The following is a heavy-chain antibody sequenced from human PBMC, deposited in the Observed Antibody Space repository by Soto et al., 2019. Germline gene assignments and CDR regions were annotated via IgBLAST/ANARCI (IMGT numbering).Heavy chain of an antibody. J-gene: IGHJ6*02. CDR1: GYTFTGYY. V-gene: IGHV1-2*02. CDR2: INPNSGGT. D-gene: IGHD3-10*01. Sequence: ASVKVSCKASGYTFTGYYMHWVRQAPGQGLEWMGWINPNSGGTNYAQKFQGRVTMTRDTSISTAYMELSRLRSDDTAVYYCARGGSGSGGYYYGMDVWGQGTTVTVSS. CDR3: ARGGSGSGGYYYGMDV.